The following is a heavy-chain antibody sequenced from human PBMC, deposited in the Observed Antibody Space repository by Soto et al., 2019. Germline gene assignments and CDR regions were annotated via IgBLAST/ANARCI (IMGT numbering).Heavy chain of an antibody. D-gene: IGHD6-6*01. CDR3: ARAGIEGSSSSTLDY. CDR2: INPSGGST. Sequence: QVQLVQSGAEVKKPGASVKVSCKASGYTFTSYYMHWVRQAPGQGLEWMGIINPSGGSTSYAQKFQGRVTMTRDTSTSTVYMELSRLRSEDTAVYYCARAGIEGSSSSTLDYWGQGTLVTVSS. CDR1: GYTFTSYY. J-gene: IGHJ4*02. V-gene: IGHV1-46*01.